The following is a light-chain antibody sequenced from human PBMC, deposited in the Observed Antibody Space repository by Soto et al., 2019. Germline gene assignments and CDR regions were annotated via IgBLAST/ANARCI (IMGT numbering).Light chain of an antibody. CDR1: SSNIGNNY. CDR2: DNN. CDR3: GTWDSSLSAGV. V-gene: IGLV1-51*01. Sequence: VLTQPPSVSAAPGQKVTISCSGSSSNIGNNYVSWYQQLPGTAPKLLIYDNNKRPSGIPDRFSGSKSGTSATLGITGLQTGDEADYYCGTWDSSLSAGVFGTGTKVTVL. J-gene: IGLJ1*01.